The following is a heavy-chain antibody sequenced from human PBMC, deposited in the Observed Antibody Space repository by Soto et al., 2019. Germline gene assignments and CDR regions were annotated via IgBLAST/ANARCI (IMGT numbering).Heavy chain of an antibody. J-gene: IGHJ5*02. D-gene: IGHD2-2*01. CDR1: DYSFTGSR. CDR3: ATVHRSSTSRGSDFDP. V-gene: IGHV1-2*02. CDR2: VDPNTGVT. Sequence: VRLVQSGTGVKKPGASVKVSCKAYDYSFTGSRKHWLRQPPGQGLEWMGWVDPNTGVTNYGRRFQGRVAMTTDTPTNTAYLEMRRLRSDDTAVFFCATVHRSSTSRGSDFDPWGQGTQVIVSS.